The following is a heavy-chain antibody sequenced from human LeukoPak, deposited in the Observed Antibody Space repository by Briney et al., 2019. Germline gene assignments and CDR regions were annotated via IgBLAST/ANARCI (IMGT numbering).Heavy chain of an antibody. V-gene: IGHV3-30*04. D-gene: IGHD1/OR15-1a*01. J-gene: IGHJ4*02. CDR1: GFTFSSYA. CDR2: ISYDGINQ. Sequence: GRSLRLSCAPSGFTFSSYAMHWGRQAPGKGLEWVALISYDGINQYYADSVKGRFIISRDNSKNTLYLQLNSLRLEDTAVYYCTLTTFGVVYYFDYWGQGTLVTVSS. CDR3: TLTTFGVVYYFDY.